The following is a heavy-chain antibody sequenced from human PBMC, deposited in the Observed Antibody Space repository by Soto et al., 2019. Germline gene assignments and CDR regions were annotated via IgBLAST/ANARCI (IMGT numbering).Heavy chain of an antibody. Sequence: PSETLSLTCTVSGGSISSYYWSWIRQPPGKGLEWIGYIYDSGSTNYNPSLKSRVTISVDTSKNQFSLNLNSVTTADTAVYYCARRYNYGSPNVFDIWGQGAKVTVSS. D-gene: IGHD5-18*01. CDR1: GGSISSYY. CDR2: IYDSGST. V-gene: IGHV4-59*01. J-gene: IGHJ3*02. CDR3: ARRYNYGSPNVFDI.